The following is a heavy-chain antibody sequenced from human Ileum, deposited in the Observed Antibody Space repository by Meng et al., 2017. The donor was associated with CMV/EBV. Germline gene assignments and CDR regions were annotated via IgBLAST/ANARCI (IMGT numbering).Heavy chain of an antibody. CDR3: ARGPGGFGDFNFDY. V-gene: IGHV4-4*07. Sequence: QVRLKGAGPGLVKPSETLSLTCTVSVDSITSFYWSWIRQPAGKALEWIGRIYHGGSTNYNPSLKSRVTLSVDTSKNQFSMRLTSVTAADTAVYYCARGPGGFGDFNFDYWGQGTLVTVSS. D-gene: IGHD3-16*01. CDR2: IYHGGST. CDR1: VDSITSFY. J-gene: IGHJ4*02.